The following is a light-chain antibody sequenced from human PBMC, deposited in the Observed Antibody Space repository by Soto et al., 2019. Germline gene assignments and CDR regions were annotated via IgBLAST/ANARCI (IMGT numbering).Light chain of an antibody. J-gene: IGLJ1*01. CDR1: SSDIGAYNF. V-gene: IGLV2-8*01. CDR2: EVS. CDR3: SSYAGSNSYV. Sequence: QSALTQPPSASGSPGQSVTISCTGTSSDIGAYNFVSWYQQHPGKAPKFMIYEVSKRPSGVPDRFSGSKSGNTASLTVSGLQAGDEADYFCSSYAGSNSYVFGTGTKLTVL.